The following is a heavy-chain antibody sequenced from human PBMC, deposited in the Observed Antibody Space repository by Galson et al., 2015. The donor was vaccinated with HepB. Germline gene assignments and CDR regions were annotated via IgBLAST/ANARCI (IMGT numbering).Heavy chain of an antibody. V-gene: IGHV1-46*01. J-gene: IGHJ6*02. D-gene: IGHD6-13*01. Sequence: SVKVSCKASGYTFTSYYTHWVRQAPGQGLEWMGIINPSGGSTSYAQKFQGRVTMTRDTSTSTVYMELSSLRSEDTAVYYCARDAEAAAVNYYGMDVWGQGTTVTVSS. CDR3: ARDAEAAAVNYYGMDV. CDR1: GYTFTSYY. CDR2: INPSGGST.